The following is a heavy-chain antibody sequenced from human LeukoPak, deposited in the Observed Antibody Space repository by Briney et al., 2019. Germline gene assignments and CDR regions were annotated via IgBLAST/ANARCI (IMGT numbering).Heavy chain of an antibody. V-gene: IGHV1-2*02. J-gene: IGHJ5*02. Sequence: ASVKVSCKASGYTFTGYYMHWVRQAPGQGLEWMGWINPNSGGTNYAQKFQGRVTMTRDTSISTAYMELSRLRSDDTAVYYCARDNSVGDVAWWFDPWGQGTLVTVSS. D-gene: IGHD1-26*01. CDR3: ARDNSVGDVAWWFDP. CDR1: GYTFTGYY. CDR2: INPNSGGT.